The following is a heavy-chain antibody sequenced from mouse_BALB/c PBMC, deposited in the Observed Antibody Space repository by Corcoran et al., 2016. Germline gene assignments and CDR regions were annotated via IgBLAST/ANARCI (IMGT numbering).Heavy chain of an antibody. J-gene: IGHJ2*01. Sequence: EVQLQQSGAELVKPGASVKLSCTASGFNIKDTYMHWVKQRPEQGLEWIGRIDPANGNTKYDPKFQGKATITADTSSNTAYLQLSSLPSEDTAVYYCARGRARSPYYFDYWGQGTTLTVSS. D-gene: IGHD3-1*01. V-gene: IGHV14-3*02. CDR1: GFNIKDTY. CDR3: ARGRARSPYYFDY. CDR2: IDPANGNT.